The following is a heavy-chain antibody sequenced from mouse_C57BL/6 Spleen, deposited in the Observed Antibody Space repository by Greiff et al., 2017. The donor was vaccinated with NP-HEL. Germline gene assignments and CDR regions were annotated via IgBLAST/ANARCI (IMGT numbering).Heavy chain of an antibody. CDR3: AIYYYGSSSYAMDY. CDR1: GYAFSSSW. CDR2: IYPGDGDT. V-gene: IGHV1-82*01. D-gene: IGHD1-1*01. J-gene: IGHJ4*01. Sequence: VQLQQSGPELVKPGASVKISCKASGYAFSSSWMNWVKQRPGKGLEWIGRIYPGDGDTNYNGKFKGKATLTADKSSSTAYMQLSSLTSEDSAVYFCAIYYYGSSSYAMDYWGQGTSVTVSS.